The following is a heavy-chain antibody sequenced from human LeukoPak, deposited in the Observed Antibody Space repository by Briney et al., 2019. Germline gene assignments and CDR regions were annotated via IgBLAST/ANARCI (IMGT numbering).Heavy chain of an antibody. CDR2: IWSDASNT. V-gene: IGHV3-33*01. CDR1: GLIFSSYG. CDR3: ARTYNIRYFDS. J-gene: IGHJ4*02. D-gene: IGHD3-9*01. Sequence: TRGSLRLSCAAPGLIFSSYGMHWVRQAPGRGLERVADIWSDASNTYYVDSVKGRFTISRDNSKNTLYLHMNSLRAEDTAVYHCARTYNIRYFDSWGPGTLVTVSS.